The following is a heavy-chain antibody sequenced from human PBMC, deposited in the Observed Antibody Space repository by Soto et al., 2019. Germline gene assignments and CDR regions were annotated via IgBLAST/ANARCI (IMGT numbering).Heavy chain of an antibody. CDR2: INAGNGNT. D-gene: IGHD3-3*01. V-gene: IGHV1-3*01. J-gene: IGHJ3*02. CDR3: SRDRSRITIFGVDRPDAFDI. Sequence: VKVSCKASGYTFTSYAMHWVRQAPGQRLEWMGWINAGNGNTKYSQKFQGRVTITRDTSASTAYMELSSLRSEDTAVYYCSRDRSRITIFGVDRPDAFDIWGQGTMVTVSS. CDR1: GYTFTSYA.